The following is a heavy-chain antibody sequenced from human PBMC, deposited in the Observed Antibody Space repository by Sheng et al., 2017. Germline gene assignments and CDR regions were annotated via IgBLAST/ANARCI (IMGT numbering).Heavy chain of an antibody. CDR1: GFPLSDYE. Sequence: EVQLVESGGKLAQPGGSLRLSCAASGFPLSDYEMHWVRQAAGKGLEWVSYISSSGTTVYYADSLKGRFTISRDNAKNSLYLHMNSLRGEDTAVYYCARAQADGYNQIDFWGQGTLVTVSS. D-gene: IGHD5-12*01. J-gene: IGHJ4*02. CDR2: ISSSGTTV. V-gene: IGHV3-48*03. CDR3: ARAQADGYNQIDF.